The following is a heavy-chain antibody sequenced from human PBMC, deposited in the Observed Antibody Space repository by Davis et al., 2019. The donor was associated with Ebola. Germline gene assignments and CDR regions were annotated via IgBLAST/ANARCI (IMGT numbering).Heavy chain of an antibody. CDR2: TYYKSKWYN. Sequence: PSETLSLTCAISGDSVSTAGWNWIRQSPSRGLEWLGRTYYKSKWYNDYAASVKSRITINPDTSKNQFSLQLNSVTPEDTAVYYCARGWLRSGFDYWGQGTLVTVSS. V-gene: IGHV6-1*01. J-gene: IGHJ4*02. D-gene: IGHD5-12*01. CDR3: ARGWLRSGFDY. CDR1: GDSVSTAG.